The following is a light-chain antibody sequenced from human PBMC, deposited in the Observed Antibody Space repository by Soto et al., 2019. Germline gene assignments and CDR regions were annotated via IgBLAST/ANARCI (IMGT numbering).Light chain of an antibody. V-gene: IGLV2-14*01. Sequence: QSVLTQPASVSLAPGQSITISCTGTNSDVNYVSWHQQHPGKAPKLMIYEVINRSSGVSTRFSGSKSGNTASLTISGLQAEDEADYYCSSSTSSNTFVFGTGTKV. J-gene: IGLJ1*01. CDR2: EVI. CDR1: NSDVNY. CDR3: SSSTSSNTFV.